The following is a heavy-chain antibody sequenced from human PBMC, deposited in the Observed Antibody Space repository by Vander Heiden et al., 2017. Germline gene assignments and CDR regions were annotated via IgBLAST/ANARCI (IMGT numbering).Heavy chain of an antibody. CDR1: GFTFSSYG. Sequence: EVQLLESGGGLVRPGGSLRLSCAASGFTFSSYGMSWVRQAPGKGLEWVSSIRGSGGSTQYAASVKGRLTISRDNSKNTLYLQMNSLRDEDTAVYYCAKDPNGDYIGTFDMWGQGTTVAVSS. J-gene: IGHJ3*02. V-gene: IGHV3-23*01. CDR3: AKDPNGDYIGTFDM. D-gene: IGHD4-17*01. CDR2: IRGSGGST.